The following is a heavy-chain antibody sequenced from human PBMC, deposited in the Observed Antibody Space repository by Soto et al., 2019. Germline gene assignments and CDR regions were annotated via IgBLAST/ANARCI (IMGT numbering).Heavy chain of an antibody. CDR3: ARASRYSSGSGAFDI. CDR1: GFTFSSYS. Sequence: VQLVESGGGLVKPGGSLRLSCAASGFTFSSYSMNWVRQAPGKGLEWVSSISSSSIYIYYADSVKGRFTISRDNAXISLYLQMNSLRAEDTAVYYCARASRYSSGSGAFDIWGQGTMVTVSS. D-gene: IGHD6-19*01. V-gene: IGHV3-21*02. CDR2: ISSSSIYI. J-gene: IGHJ3*02.